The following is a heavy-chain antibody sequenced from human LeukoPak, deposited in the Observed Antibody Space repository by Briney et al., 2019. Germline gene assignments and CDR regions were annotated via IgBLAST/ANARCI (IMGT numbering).Heavy chain of an antibody. J-gene: IGHJ4*02. D-gene: IGHD5-12*01. CDR1: GFTFSDYY. CDR2: ISSSGSTI. CDR3: ARVQRNIVATILGRGGEYYFDY. Sequence: GGSLRLSCAAFGFTFSDYYMSWIRQAPGKGLEWVSYISSSGSTIYYADSVKGRFTISRDNAKNSLYLQMNSLRAEDTAVYYCARVQRNIVATILGRGGEYYFDYWGQGTLVTVSS. V-gene: IGHV3-11*04.